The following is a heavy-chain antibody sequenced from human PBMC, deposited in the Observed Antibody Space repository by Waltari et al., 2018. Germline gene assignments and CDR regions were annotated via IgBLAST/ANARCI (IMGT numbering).Heavy chain of an antibody. CDR1: GFTFSSYW. CDR2: IKQDGSEK. Sequence: EVQLVESGGGLVQPGGSLRLSCAASGFTFSSYWRSWVRQAPGKGLEWVANIKQDGSEKYYVDSVKGRFTISRDNAKNSLYLQMNSLRAEDTAVYYCARDLAFDIWGQGTMVTVSS. V-gene: IGHV3-7*01. CDR3: ARDLAFDI. J-gene: IGHJ3*02.